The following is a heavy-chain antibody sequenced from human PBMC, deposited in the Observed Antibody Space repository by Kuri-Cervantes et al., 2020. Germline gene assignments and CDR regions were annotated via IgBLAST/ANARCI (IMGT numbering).Heavy chain of an antibody. V-gene: IGHV3-23*01. CDR3: ARDEEQWLVRALGY. CDR2: MSGSGGGT. CDR1: GFTFSSYA. J-gene: IGHJ4*02. D-gene: IGHD6-19*01. Sequence: GESLKISCAASGFTFSSYAMSWVRQAPGKGPEWVSIMSGSGGGTYYADPVKGRFTISRDNSKNTLYLQMNSLRAEDTAVYYCARDEEQWLVRALGYWGQGTLVTVSS.